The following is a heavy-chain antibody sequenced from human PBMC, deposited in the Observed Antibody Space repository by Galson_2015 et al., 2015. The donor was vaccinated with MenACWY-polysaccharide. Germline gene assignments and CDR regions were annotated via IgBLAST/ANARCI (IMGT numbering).Heavy chain of an antibody. CDR3: AITQTGRVAGYDY. CDR2: ISGSGGST. CDR1: GFTFSSYA. Sequence: SLRLSCAASGFTFSSYAMSWVRQAPGKGLEWVSAISGSGGSTYYADSVKGRFTISRDNSKNTLYLQMNSLRAEDTAVYYCAITQTGRVAGYDYWGQGTLVTVSS. V-gene: IGHV3-23*01. D-gene: IGHD6-19*01. J-gene: IGHJ4*02.